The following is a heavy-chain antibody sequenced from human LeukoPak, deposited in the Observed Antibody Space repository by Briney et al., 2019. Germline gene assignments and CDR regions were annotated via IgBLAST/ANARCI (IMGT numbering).Heavy chain of an antibody. J-gene: IGHJ4*02. CDR2: INPNSGGT. V-gene: IGHV1-2*02. D-gene: IGHD4-17*01. Sequence: ASVNVSCKASGYTFTGYHMHWVRQAPGQGLEWMGWINPNSGGTNYAQKFQGRVTMTRDTSISTAYMELSRLRSDDTAVYYCATDYGDYESAYWGQGTLVTVSS. CDR3: ATDYGDYESAY. CDR1: GYTFTGYH.